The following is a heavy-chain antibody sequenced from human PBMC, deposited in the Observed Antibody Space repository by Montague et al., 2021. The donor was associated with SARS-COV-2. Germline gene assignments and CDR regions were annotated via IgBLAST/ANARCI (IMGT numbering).Heavy chain of an antibody. J-gene: IGHJ4*02. CDR1: GGSISSGGYY. CDR2: IYYSGST. Sequence: SETLSLTCTVSGGSISSGGYYWSWIRQHPGKGLEWIGHIYYSGSTNYNPSLKSRVTISVDTSKNQFSLKLSSVTAADTAVYYCARDQGRWLQPGVYFDYWGQGTLVTVSS. V-gene: IGHV4-61*08. CDR3: ARDQGRWLQPGVYFDY. D-gene: IGHD5-24*01.